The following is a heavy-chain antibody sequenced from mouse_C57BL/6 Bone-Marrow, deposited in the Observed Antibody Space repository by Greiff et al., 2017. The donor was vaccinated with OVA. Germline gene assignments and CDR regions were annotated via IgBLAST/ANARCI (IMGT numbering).Heavy chain of an antibody. CDR3: ARYDGPYAMDY. J-gene: IGHJ4*01. CDR2: IYPRDGST. D-gene: IGHD1-1*02. CDR1: GYTFTSYD. Sequence: QVHVKQSGPELVKPGASVKLSCKASGYTFTSYDINWVKQRPGQGLEWIGWIYPRDGSTKYNEKFKGKATLTVDTSSSTAYMELHSLTSEDSAVYFCARYDGPYAMDYWGQGTSVTVSS. V-gene: IGHV1-85*01.